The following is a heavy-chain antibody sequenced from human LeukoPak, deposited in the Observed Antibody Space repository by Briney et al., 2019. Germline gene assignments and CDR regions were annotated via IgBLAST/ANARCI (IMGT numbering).Heavy chain of an antibody. CDR2: ISGDGGST. J-gene: IGHJ4*02. CDR3: AKVRVASPSFRYLDY. V-gene: IGHV3-43*02. D-gene: IGHD2-15*01. Sequence: GGSLRLSCAASGFTFDDYAMHWVRQGPGKGLEWVSLISGDGGSTYYADSVKGRFTISRDNSKNSLYLQMNSLRIEDSALYYCAKVRVASPSFRYLDYWGQGTLVTVPS. CDR1: GFTFDDYA.